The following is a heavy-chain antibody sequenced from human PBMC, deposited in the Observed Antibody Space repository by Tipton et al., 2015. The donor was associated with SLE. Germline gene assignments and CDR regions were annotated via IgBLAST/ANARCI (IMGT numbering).Heavy chain of an antibody. Sequence: TLSLTCTVSGVSTSNRLYFWGWIRQPPGQGLEWIGHVYYTGDTYYNPSLHSRVTISLDTSKNQISLNLNSVTAADTAVYYCARARSSSSRSGYYYTSRDVWGKGTTVTVSS. CDR2: VYYTGDT. V-gene: IGHV4-39*07. J-gene: IGHJ6*03. D-gene: IGHD6-6*01. CDR1: GVSTSNRLYF. CDR3: ARARSSSSRSGYYYTSRDV.